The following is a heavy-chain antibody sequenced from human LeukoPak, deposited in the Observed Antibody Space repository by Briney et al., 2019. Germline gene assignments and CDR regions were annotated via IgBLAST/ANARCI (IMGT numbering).Heavy chain of an antibody. Sequence: ASVKVSCKASGYTFTSYGISWVRQAPGQGLEWMGWITGYNANAKSAQNLQGRVTMTTDTSTSTTYMDLRSLRSDDTAVYYCARVYYYDSSGHNWFDPWGQGTLVTVSS. J-gene: IGHJ5*02. V-gene: IGHV1-18*01. D-gene: IGHD3-22*01. CDR2: ITGYNANA. CDR1: GYTFTSYG. CDR3: ARVYYYDSSGHNWFDP.